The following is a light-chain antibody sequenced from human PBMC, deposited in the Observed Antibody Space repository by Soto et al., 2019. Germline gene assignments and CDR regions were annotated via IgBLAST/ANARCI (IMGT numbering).Light chain of an antibody. CDR2: VNN. CDR3: QSYGTSQSGFYV. V-gene: IGLV1-40*01. J-gene: IGLJ1*01. Sequence: QSVLTQPPSVSGAPGQRVTISCTGGSSNIGAGYDVHWYQQLPGTAPKLLIYVNNNRPSGVPDRFSGSKSGTSASLAITGLQAEDEADYYCQSYGTSQSGFYVFGTGTKVTVL. CDR1: SSNIGAGYD.